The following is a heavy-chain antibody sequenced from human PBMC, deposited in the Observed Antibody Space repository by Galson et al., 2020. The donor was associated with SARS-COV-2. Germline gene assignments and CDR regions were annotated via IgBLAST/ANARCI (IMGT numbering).Heavy chain of an antibody. CDR3: AYRREGWTGVDFDS. D-gene: IGHD6-19*01. CDR1: GFSLTTTGVG. CDR2: IFWDDDT. Sequence: SGPTLVKPTQTLTLTCTFSGFSLTTTGVGVGWIRQPPGKALEGLAVIFWDDDTRYSPSLNSRLTISKDTSKNQVVLTMTNMDPLDTATYYCAYRREGWTGVDFDSWVQGTLVTVS. J-gene: IGHJ4*02. V-gene: IGHV2-5*02.